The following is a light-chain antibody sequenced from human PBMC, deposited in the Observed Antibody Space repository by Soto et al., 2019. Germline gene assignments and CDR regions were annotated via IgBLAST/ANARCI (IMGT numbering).Light chain of an antibody. CDR3: QQSYNTPRT. J-gene: IGKJ1*01. CDR1: QPISSY. V-gene: IGKV1-39*01. Sequence: DIQLTHSPSSLSASVGDRVSVSCRASQPISSYLNWYQQRPGKAPNLLISAASTLQSGVPSRFSGSGSGTDFTLTITSLQPEDFATYYCQQSYNTPRTFGQGTKVDIK. CDR2: AAS.